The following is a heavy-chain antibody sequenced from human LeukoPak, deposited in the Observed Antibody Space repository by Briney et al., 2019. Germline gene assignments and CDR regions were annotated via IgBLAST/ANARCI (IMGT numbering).Heavy chain of an antibody. CDR3: ARETTVVTPNWFDP. CDR1: GFTFSSYG. CDR2: IWYDGSNK. J-gene: IGHJ5*02. Sequence: GGPLRLSCAASGFTFSSYGMHGVHQAPPKELHGVAGIWYDGSNKYYEHSVKGRFTISRDNSKNQLYLQLNTLRAEDTAVYYCARETTVVTPNWFDPWGQGTLVTVSS. D-gene: IGHD4-23*01. V-gene: IGHV3-33*01.